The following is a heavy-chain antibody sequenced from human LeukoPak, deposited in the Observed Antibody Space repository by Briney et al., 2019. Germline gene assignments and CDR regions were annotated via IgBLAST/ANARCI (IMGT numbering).Heavy chain of an antibody. Sequence: ASVKVSCKASGGTFSSYAISWVRQAPGQGLEWMGGIIPIFGTANYAQKFQGRVTMTRATSTSTVYMELSSLSSEDTAVYYCARAIYCSGGSCHWEFDYWGQGTLVTVSS. CDR1: GGTFSSYA. CDR3: ARAIYCSGGSCHWEFDY. V-gene: IGHV1-69*05. J-gene: IGHJ4*02. CDR2: IIPIFGTA. D-gene: IGHD2-15*01.